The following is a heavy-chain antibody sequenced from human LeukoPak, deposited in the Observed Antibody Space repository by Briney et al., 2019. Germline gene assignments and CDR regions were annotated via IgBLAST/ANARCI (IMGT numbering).Heavy chain of an antibody. D-gene: IGHD2-2*01. CDR2: IYTSGST. J-gene: IGHJ6*03. V-gene: IGHV4-4*07. Sequence: PSETLSLTCTVSGGSISSYYWSWIRQPAGKGLEWIGRIYTSGSTNYNPSLKSRVTMSVDTSKNQFSLKLSSVTAADTAVYYCAREGVVSCWRGDYYYYYMDVWGKGTTVTVSS. CDR1: GGSISSYY. CDR3: AREGVVSCWRGDYYYYYMDV.